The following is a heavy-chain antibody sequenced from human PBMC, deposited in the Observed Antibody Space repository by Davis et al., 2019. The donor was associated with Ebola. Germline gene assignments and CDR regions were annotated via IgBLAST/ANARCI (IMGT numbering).Heavy chain of an antibody. Sequence: GESLKISCAASGFTFSSYWMHWVRQAPGKGLVWVSRINSDGSSTSYADSVKGRFTISRDNAKNTLYLQMNSLRAGDTAVYYCARSHWGGRQQLAWDWYFDLWGRGTLVTVSS. CDR1: GFTFSSYW. J-gene: IGHJ2*01. V-gene: IGHV3-74*01. CDR3: ARSHWGGRQQLAWDWYFDL. CDR2: INSDGSST. D-gene: IGHD6-13*01.